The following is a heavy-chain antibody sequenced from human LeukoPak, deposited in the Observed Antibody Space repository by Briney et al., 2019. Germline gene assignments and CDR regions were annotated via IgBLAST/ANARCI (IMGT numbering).Heavy chain of an antibody. D-gene: IGHD1-26*01. CDR1: GYTFTDYG. CDR2: GSTFNGHR. Sequence: ASVKVSCKASGYTFTDYGIHWVRQAPGQGLEWISWGSTFNGHRLYGQRFQGRATMTTDPSTTTVYMELTSLTSDDTALYYCARDAVGARAFDFWGQGTMVIVSS. CDR3: ARDAVGARAFDF. V-gene: IGHV1-18*01. J-gene: IGHJ3*01.